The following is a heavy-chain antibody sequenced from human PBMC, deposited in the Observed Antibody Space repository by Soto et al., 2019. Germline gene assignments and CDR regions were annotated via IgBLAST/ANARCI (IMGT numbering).Heavy chain of an antibody. CDR3: ASDYYDSSGYSTPDY. V-gene: IGHV3-21*01. D-gene: IGHD3-22*01. CDR2: ISSSSSYI. Sequence: VESGGGLVKPGGSLRLSCAASGFTFSSYSMNWVRQAPGKGLEWVSSISSSSSYIYYADSVKGRFTISRDNAKNSLYLQMNSLRAEDTAVYYCASDYYDSSGYSTPDYWGQGTLVTVSS. J-gene: IGHJ4*02. CDR1: GFTFSSYS.